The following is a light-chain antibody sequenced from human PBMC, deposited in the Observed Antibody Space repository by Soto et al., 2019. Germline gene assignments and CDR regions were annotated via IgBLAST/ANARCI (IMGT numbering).Light chain of an antibody. Sequence: TLSLSPGERVTLSCRASQSFSRNLAWYQQKPGQAPRLLIYGASTRATGIPARFSGSGSGTEFTLTISSLQSEDFAVYYCYHYNNGPVPFGKGTKVDIK. CDR1: QSFSRN. V-gene: IGKV3-15*01. CDR2: GAS. J-gene: IGKJ1*01. CDR3: YHYNNGPVP.